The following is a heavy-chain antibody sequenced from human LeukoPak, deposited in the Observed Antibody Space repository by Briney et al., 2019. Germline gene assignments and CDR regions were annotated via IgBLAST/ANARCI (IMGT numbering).Heavy chain of an antibody. CDR3: ARNASDSGTSYFDY. Sequence: SETLSLTCTVSGGSISSSTYYWGWIRQPPGKGLEWIGSIYYSGSTSYNPSLKSRVTISVDTSKNQFSLKLDSVTAADTAVYYCARNASDSGTSYFDYPGQGTLVTVSS. CDR2: IYYSGST. D-gene: IGHD1-26*01. J-gene: IGHJ4*02. CDR1: GGSISSSTYY. V-gene: IGHV4-39*01.